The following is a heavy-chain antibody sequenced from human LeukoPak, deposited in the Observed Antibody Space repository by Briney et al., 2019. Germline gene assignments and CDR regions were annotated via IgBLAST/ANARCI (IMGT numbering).Heavy chain of an antibody. J-gene: IGHJ4*02. D-gene: IGHD5-24*01. V-gene: IGHV3-23*01. CDR2: ISGSGGST. Sequence: GGSLRLSCAASGFTFSSYAMSWVRQAPGKGPEWVSAISGSGGSTYYADSVKGRFTISRDNSKNTLYLQMNSLRAEDTAVYYCAKDGIPMATISYFDYWGQGTLVTVSS. CDR3: AKDGIPMATISYFDY. CDR1: GFTFSSYA.